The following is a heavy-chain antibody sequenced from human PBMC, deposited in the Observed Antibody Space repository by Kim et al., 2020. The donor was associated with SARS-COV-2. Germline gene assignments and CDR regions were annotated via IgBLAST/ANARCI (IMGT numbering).Heavy chain of an antibody. D-gene: IGHD3-22*01. Sequence: SVKVSCKASGGPFSNYAISWVRQAPGQGLEWMGMIIPSFGTANYAQKFQGRVIITADESTTTAYVELISLRFEDTAVYYCARDPRNLQDSSGHYYFDYWGQGTLVTVSS. CDR1: GGPFSNYA. J-gene: IGHJ4*02. CDR3: ARDPRNLQDSSGHYYFDY. V-gene: IGHV1-69*13. CDR2: IIPSFGTA.